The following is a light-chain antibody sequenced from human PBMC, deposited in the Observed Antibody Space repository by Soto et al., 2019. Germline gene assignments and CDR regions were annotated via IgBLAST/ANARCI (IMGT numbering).Light chain of an antibody. CDR2: FAS. V-gene: IGKV1-39*01. CDR3: QQTYNTPLT. J-gene: IGKJ4*01. Sequence: DIQMTQSPSSLSASVGDRVTITCRASQTIRNYLNWYQQKPGKVPKLLIDFASSLQSGVPSRFSGSGSGTDFTLTITSLQPADFAIYYCQQTYNTPLTFGGGTKVDIK. CDR1: QTIRNY.